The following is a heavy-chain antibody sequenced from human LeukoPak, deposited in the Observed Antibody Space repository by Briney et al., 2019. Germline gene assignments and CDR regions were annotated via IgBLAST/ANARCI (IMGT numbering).Heavy chain of an antibody. CDR2: INNDGSGT. Sequence: GGSLRLSCAASGFTFSSYWMHWVHQAPGKGPVWVSRINNDGSGTTYADSVKGRFTISRDDAKNTLYLQMNSLRAEDTAVYYCVRGGESTWSWGQGTLVTVSS. V-gene: IGHV3-74*01. CDR1: GFTFSSYW. J-gene: IGHJ5*02. CDR3: VRGGESTWS. D-gene: IGHD2-15*01.